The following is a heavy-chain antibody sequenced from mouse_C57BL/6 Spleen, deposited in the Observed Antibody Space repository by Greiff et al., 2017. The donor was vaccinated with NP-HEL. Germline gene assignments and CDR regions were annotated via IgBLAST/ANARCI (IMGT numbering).Heavy chain of an antibody. D-gene: IGHD1-1*01. CDR1: GYAFTNYL. V-gene: IGHV1-54*01. Sequence: VQLQESGAELVRPGTSVKVSCKASGYAFTNYLIEWVKQRPGQGLEWIGVINPGSGGTNYNEKFKGKATLTADKSSSTAYMQLSSLTSEDSAVYFCARPATGVFDYWGQGTTLTVSS. CDR2: INPGSGGT. CDR3: ARPATGVFDY. J-gene: IGHJ2*01.